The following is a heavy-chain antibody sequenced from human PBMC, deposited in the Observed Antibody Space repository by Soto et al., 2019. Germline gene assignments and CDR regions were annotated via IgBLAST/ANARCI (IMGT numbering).Heavy chain of an antibody. CDR2: INGDGTNT. D-gene: IGHD5-12*01. J-gene: IGHJ4*02. V-gene: IGHV3-74*03. CDR1: GFAFSSYW. Sequence: EVQLVQSGGGLVQPGGSLRLSCAASGFAFSSYWLHWVRQAPGKGLMIVSRINGDGTNTAYATSVKGRFTISRDNAKNMVYLQMVSQKAEDTAVYYCARDGGYGTPFDYWGQGALVTVSS. CDR3: ARDGGYGTPFDY.